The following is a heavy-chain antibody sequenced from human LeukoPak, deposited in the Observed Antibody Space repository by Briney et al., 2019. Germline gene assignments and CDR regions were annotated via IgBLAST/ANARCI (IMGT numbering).Heavy chain of an antibody. J-gene: IGHJ5*02. CDR2: IYYSGST. D-gene: IGHD6-19*01. V-gene: IGHV4-39*01. CDR3: SHLGRDDQWRT. Sequence: SGTLSLTCTVSGGSISSNTYYWGWVRQPPGKGLEWIGSIYYSGSTYYNPSLKSRVTISVDTSKNQFSLRLSSVTAADTAVYYCSHLGRDDQWRTWGQGTLVTVSS. CDR1: GGSISSNTYY.